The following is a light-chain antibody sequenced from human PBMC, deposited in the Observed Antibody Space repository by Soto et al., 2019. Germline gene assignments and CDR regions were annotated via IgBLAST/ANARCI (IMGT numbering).Light chain of an antibody. CDR3: QQYVWSPQFT. J-gene: IGKJ3*01. CDR2: GAS. Sequence: EIVLTQSPGTLSLSPGERATLSCKASQTVTNNYLAWYQQKPGQAPRLLIYGASTRDTGIPDRFRGGRSGTDFTLIIIRLEPYEFAVDYCQQYVWSPQFTFGPGTKVDIK. CDR1: QTVTNNY. V-gene: IGKV3-20*01.